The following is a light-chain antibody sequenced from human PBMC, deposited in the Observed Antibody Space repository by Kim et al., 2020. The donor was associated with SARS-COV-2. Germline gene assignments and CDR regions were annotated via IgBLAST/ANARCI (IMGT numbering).Light chain of an antibody. CDR1: NSDVGNYNF. J-gene: IGLJ3*02. V-gene: IGLV2-23*02. CDR3: CSYAGSSAFVL. CDR2: EVS. Sequence: QSALTQPASVSGSPGQSITMSCTGTNSDVGNYNFVSWYQQHPGKVPKLMIYEVSQRPSGVSTRFSGSKSGNTASLTISGLQGEDEADYYCCSYAGSSAFVLFGGGTQLTVL.